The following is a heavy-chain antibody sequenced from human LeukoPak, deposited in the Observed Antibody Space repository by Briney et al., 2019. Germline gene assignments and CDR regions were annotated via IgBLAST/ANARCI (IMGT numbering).Heavy chain of an antibody. D-gene: IGHD3/OR15-3a*01. CDR1: GGSVSGYY. CDR2: IHPDGSS. CDR3: ARGLDHAKTGY. J-gene: IGHJ4*02. Sequence: TLSLTCAVYGGSVSGYYWSWIRQPPGKGLEWIGEIHPDGSSNYNPSLKSRVTISVDTSKNQFSLRRTSVTAADTALYYCARGLDHAKTGYWGQGTQVTVSS. V-gene: IGHV4-34*01.